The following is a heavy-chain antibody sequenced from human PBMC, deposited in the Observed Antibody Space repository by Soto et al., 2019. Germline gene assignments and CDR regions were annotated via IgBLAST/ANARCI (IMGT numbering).Heavy chain of an antibody. V-gene: IGHV3-23*01. CDR1: GFTFNNYA. CDR3: AQVYGSGSGWFDS. Sequence: EVQLLESGGDLVQPGGSLRLSCAASGFTFNNYAMSWVRQAPGKGLEWVSTISASVGSTDYADSVKGRFTISRDNAKNTLYLQMNSLRAEDTAVYYCAQVYGSGSGWFDSWGQGPLVTVSS. CDR2: ISASVGST. D-gene: IGHD3-10*01. J-gene: IGHJ5*01.